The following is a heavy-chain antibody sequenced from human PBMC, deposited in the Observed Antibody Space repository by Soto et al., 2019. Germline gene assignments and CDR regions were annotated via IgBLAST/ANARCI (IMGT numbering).Heavy chain of an antibody. CDR3: SRGPSGDKVDS. D-gene: IGHD7-27*01. Sequence: QVQLQESGPGLVKPSQTLSLTCTVSGGSISTVDYWWSWIRQSPDMGLEWIGHIYDGGRTYNSPSRESRVTTSVDTSNSQLSLTLSSVSAADTAVYYCSRGPSGDKVDSWGQGTLVTVSS. V-gene: IGHV4-30-4*01. CDR1: GGSISTVDYW. CDR2: IYDGGRT. J-gene: IGHJ4*02.